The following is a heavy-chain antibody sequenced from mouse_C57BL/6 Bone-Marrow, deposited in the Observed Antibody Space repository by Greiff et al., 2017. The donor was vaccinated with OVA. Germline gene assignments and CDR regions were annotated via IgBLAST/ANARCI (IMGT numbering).Heavy chain of an antibody. Sequence: DVKLVESGPGLVKPSQSLSLTCSVTGYSITSGYYWNWIRQFPGNKLEWMGYISYDGSNNYHPSLKNRISITRDTSKNQFFLKLNSVTTEDTATYYCARFYDGYPYYAMDYWGQGTSVTVSS. V-gene: IGHV3-6*01. D-gene: IGHD2-3*01. J-gene: IGHJ4*01. CDR3: ARFYDGYPYYAMDY. CDR1: GYSITSGYY. CDR2: ISYDGSN.